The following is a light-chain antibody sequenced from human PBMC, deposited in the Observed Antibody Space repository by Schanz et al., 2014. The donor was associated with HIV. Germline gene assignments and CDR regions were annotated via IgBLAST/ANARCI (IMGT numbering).Light chain of an antibody. CDR2: AVN. Sequence: QSALTQPPSASGSPGQSVAISCTGASSDIGVSWYQQYPGNAPKLMIFAVNRRTSGVPDRFSGAKSGNTASLTISGLQADDEGDYYCCSYSRVGTPHYVFGTGTKLTVL. CDR3: CSYSRVGTPHYV. J-gene: IGLJ1*01. V-gene: IGLV2-8*01. CDR1: SSDIG.